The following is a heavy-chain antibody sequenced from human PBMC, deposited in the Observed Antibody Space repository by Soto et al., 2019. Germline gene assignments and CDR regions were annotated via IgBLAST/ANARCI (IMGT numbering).Heavy chain of an antibody. CDR3: ARKFCSSTSCLRYYHMDV. CDR2: IDPSDSYT. D-gene: IGHD2-2*01. J-gene: IGHJ6*03. CDR1: GYSFTSYW. V-gene: IGHV5-10-1*01. Sequence: GESLKISCKGSGYSFTSYWISWVRQMPGKGLEWMGRIDPSDSYTNYSPSFQGHVTISADKSISTAYLQWSSLKASDTAMYYCARKFCSSTSCLRYYHMDVWGKGTTVTVSS.